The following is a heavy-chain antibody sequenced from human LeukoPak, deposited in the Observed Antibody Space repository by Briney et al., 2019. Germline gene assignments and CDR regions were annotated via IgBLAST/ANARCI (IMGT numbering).Heavy chain of an antibody. CDR3: ARGSHYDSSGSLFDY. V-gene: IGHV1-69*05. CDR2: IIPIFGTA. Sequence: SVKVSCKASGGTFSSYAISWVRQAPGQGLGWMGGIIPIFGTANYAQKFQGRVTITTDESTSTAYMELSSLRSEDTAVYYCARGSHYDSSGSLFDYWGQGTLVTVSS. D-gene: IGHD3-22*01. J-gene: IGHJ4*02. CDR1: GGTFSSYA.